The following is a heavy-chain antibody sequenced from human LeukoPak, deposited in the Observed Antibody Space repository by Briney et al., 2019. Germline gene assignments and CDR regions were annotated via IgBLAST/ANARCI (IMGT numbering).Heavy chain of an antibody. J-gene: IGHJ4*02. V-gene: IGHV3-30-3*01. D-gene: IGHD6-13*01. CDR1: GFTFSSYA. Sequence: GGSLRLSCAASGFTFSSYAIHWVRQAPGKGLEWVAVISYDGSNKYYADSVKGRFTISGDKSKTTLYLQMNSLRAEDTAVYYCASRDQAAAGTDYWGQGTLVTVSS. CDR3: ASRDQAAAGTDY. CDR2: ISYDGSNK.